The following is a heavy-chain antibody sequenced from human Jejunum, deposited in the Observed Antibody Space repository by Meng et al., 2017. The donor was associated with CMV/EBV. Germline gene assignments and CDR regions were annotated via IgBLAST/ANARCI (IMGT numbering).Heavy chain of an antibody. V-gene: IGHV1-2*02. CDR1: Y. J-gene: IGHJ4*02. CDR3: AKVKSTYHYDSTTYYPNPLFDY. D-gene: IGHD2/OR15-2a*01. CDR2: INPNSGDT. Sequence: YIHWVRHAPGQGLEWKGWINPNSGDTNYAQKFQGRVTMTRDTSISTAYMELSRLRSDDTAVYYCAKVKSTYHYDSTTYYPNPLFDYWGQGTLVTVSS.